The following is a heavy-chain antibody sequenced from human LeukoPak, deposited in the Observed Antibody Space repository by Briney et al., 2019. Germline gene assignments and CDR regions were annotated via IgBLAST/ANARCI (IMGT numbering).Heavy chain of an antibody. CDR3: ARVPAPPHYYDSSGYYYFDY. CDR1: GGSISSGGYY. Sequence: SETLSLTCTVSGGSISSGGYYWSWIRQHPGKGLEWIGYIYYSGSTYYNPSLKSRVTISVDTSKNQFSLKLNSVTAADTAVYYCARVPAPPHYYDSSGYYYFDYWGQGTLVTVSS. CDR2: IYYSGST. V-gene: IGHV4-31*03. J-gene: IGHJ4*02. D-gene: IGHD3-22*01.